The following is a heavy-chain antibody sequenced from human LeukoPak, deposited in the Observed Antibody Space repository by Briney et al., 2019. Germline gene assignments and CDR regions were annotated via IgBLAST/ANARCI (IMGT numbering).Heavy chain of an antibody. J-gene: IGHJ4*02. V-gene: IGHV1-69*01. CDR2: IIPIFGTA. Sequence: GSSVKVSCKASGGTFSSYAISWVQQAPGQGLEWMGGIIPIFGTANYAQKFQGRVTITADESTSTAYMELSSLRSEDAAVYYCASQYSSSGPYYFDYWGQGTLVTVSS. D-gene: IGHD6-6*01. CDR3: ASQYSSSGPYYFDY. CDR1: GGTFSSYA.